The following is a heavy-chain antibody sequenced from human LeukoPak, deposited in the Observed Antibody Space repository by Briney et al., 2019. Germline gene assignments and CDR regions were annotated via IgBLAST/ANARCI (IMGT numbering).Heavy chain of an antibody. CDR1: GYTLTELS. V-gene: IGHV1-24*01. CDR2: LDPEDGET. Sequence: ASVKVSCKVSGYTLTELSMHWVRQAPGKGLEWMGGLDPEDGETIYAQKFQGRVTMTEDTSTDTAYMELSSLRSEDTAVYYCTTGIVVVVAATRDRHNWFDPWGQGTLVTVSS. D-gene: IGHD2-15*01. CDR3: TTGIVVVVAATRDRHNWFDP. J-gene: IGHJ5*02.